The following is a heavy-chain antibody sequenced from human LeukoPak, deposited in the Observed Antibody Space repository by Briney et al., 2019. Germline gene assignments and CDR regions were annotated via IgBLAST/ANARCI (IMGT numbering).Heavy chain of an antibody. CDR1: AYTFTSYG. CDR2: ISAYNGNT. D-gene: IGHD6-19*01. V-gene: IGHV1-18*01. Sequence: ASVKVSCKASAYTFTSYGISWVRQAPGQGLEWMGWISAYNGNTNYAQKFQGRATMTTDTSTSTAYMELRSLRSDDTAVYYCARASESGWRESDYWGQGTLVTVSS. CDR3: ARASESGWRESDY. J-gene: IGHJ4*01.